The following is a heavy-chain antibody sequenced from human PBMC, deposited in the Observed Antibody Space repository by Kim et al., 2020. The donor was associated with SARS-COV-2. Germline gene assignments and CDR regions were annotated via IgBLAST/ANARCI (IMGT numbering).Heavy chain of an antibody. D-gene: IGHD3-10*01. Sequence: GESLKISCKGSGYSFTSYWIGWVRQMPGKGLEWMGIIYPGDSDTRYSPSFQGQVTISADKSISTAYLQWSSLKASDTAMYYCARHPSGSQWNNWFDPWGQGTLVTVSS. CDR3: ARHPSGSQWNNWFDP. CDR1: GYSFTSYW. V-gene: IGHV5-51*01. J-gene: IGHJ5*02. CDR2: IYPGDSDT.